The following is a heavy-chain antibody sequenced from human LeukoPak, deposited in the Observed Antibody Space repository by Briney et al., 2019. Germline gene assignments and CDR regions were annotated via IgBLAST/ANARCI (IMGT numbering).Heavy chain of an antibody. Sequence: PGGSLRLSCAASGFTVSIYWMYCVRQAPGKGLVWVSLINGDGSSTTYADSVEGRFTISSDNAKNTLYLQMNSLRAEDTAVYYCARDRTLDYWGRGTLVTVSS. CDR2: INGDGSST. J-gene: IGHJ4*02. CDR3: ARDRTLDY. CDR1: GFTVSIYW. V-gene: IGHV3-74*01.